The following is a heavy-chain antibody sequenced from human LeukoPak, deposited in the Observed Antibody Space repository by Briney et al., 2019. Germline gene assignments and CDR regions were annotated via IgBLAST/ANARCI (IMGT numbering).Heavy chain of an antibody. V-gene: IGHV4-59*01. CDR3: ARGRYSYGGYYFDY. J-gene: IGHJ4*02. Sequence: SETLSLTCTVSGGSISSYYWSWIRQPPGKGLEWIGYIYYSGSTNYNPSLKSRVTISVDTSKNQFSLKLSSVTAADTAVSYCARGRYSYGGYYFDYWGQGTLVTVSS. CDR2: IYYSGST. D-gene: IGHD5-18*01. CDR1: GGSISSYY.